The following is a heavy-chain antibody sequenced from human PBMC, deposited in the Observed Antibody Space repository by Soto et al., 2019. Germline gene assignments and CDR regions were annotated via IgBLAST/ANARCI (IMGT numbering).Heavy chain of an antibody. CDR1: RGPFSSQA. CDR3: AREGTTYYYDSSGYWNY. V-gene: IGHV1-69*13. J-gene: IGHJ4*02. CDR2: IIPIFGTA. D-gene: IGHD3-22*01. Sequence: ASVKVCYKSSRGPFSSQAMSLVRQAPGQGLEWMGGIIPIFGTANYAEKFQGRVTITADESTSTAYMELSSLRSEDTAVYYCAREGTTYYYDSSGYWNYWGQGTLVTV.